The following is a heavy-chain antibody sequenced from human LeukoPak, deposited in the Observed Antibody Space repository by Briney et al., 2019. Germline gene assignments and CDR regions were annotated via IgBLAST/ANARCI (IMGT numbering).Heavy chain of an antibody. CDR2: IWYGGSNK. V-gene: IGHV3-30*02. J-gene: IGHJ4*02. CDR1: GFTFSSYG. CDR3: AKDHCTSTSCYFDY. Sequence: GGSLRLSCAASGFTFSSYGMHWVRQAPGKGLEWVAVIWYGGSNKYYADSVKGRFTISRDNSKNTLYLQMNSLRAEDTAVYYCAKDHCTSTSCYFDYWGQGTLVTVSS. D-gene: IGHD2-2*01.